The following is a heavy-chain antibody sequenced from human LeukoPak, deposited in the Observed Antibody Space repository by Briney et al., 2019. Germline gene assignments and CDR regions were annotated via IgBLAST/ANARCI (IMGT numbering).Heavy chain of an antibody. D-gene: IGHD2-2*01. CDR1: GGSFSGYY. CDR3: ARDTYQLLISEVRQYYYYYYMDV. V-gene: IGHV4-34*01. Sequence: SETLSLTCAVYGGSFSGYYWSWIRQPPGKGLEWIGEINHSGSTNYNPSLKSRVTISVDTSKNQFSLKLSSVTAADTAVNYCARDTYQLLISEVRQYYYYYYMDVWGKGTTVTVSS. CDR2: INHSGST. J-gene: IGHJ6*03.